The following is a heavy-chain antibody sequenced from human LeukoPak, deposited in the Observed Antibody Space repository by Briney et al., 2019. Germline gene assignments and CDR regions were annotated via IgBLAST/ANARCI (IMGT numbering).Heavy chain of an antibody. J-gene: IGHJ5*02. CDR2: IYWDDDK. D-gene: IGHD6-6*01. CDR1: GFSLSTSGVG. V-gene: IGHV2-5*02. Sequence: SGPTLVKPTQTLTLTCTFSGFSLSTSGVGVGWIHQPPGKALEWLALIYWDDDKSYSPSLKSRLTITKDTSKNQVVLTMTNMDPVDTATYYCAHSPQLAATNWFDPWGQGTLVTVSS. CDR3: AHSPQLAATNWFDP.